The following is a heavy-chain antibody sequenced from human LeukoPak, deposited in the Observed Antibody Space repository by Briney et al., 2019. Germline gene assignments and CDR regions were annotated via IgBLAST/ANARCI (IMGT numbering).Heavy chain of an antibody. D-gene: IGHD3-3*01. CDR2: ISGSGGST. CDR3: ATSNYDFRSAQTACFDY. J-gene: IGHJ4*02. CDR1: GFTFSSYS. V-gene: IGHV3-23*01. Sequence: GGSLRLSCAASGFTFSSYSMSWVRQAPGKGLEWVSAISGSGGSTYYADSVKGRFTISRDNSKNTLYLQMNSLRAEGTAVYYCATSNYDFRSAQTACFDYWGQGTLVTVSS.